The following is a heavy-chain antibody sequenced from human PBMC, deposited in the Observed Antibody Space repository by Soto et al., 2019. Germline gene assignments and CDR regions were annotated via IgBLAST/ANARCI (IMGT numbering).Heavy chain of an antibody. CDR2: IIPISGTA. CDR1: GGTFSSYA. Sequence: QVQLVQSGAEVKKPGSSVKVSCKASGGTFSSYAISWVRQAPGQGLEWMGGIIPISGTANYAQKFQGRVTTPADESTSTAYMELSSLRSEATAVYYCARSQGSSTSLEIYYYYYYGMDVWGQGTTVTVSS. V-gene: IGHV1-69*01. D-gene: IGHD2-2*01. J-gene: IGHJ6*02. CDR3: ARSQGSSTSLEIYYYYYYGMDV.